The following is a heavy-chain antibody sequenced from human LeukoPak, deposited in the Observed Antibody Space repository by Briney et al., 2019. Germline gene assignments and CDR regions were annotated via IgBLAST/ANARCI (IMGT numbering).Heavy chain of an antibody. J-gene: IGHJ4*02. D-gene: IGHD1/OR15-1a*01. V-gene: IGHV4-59*01. CDR2: IYYTGGT. CDR3: AGDRRWTNDWVFDY. CDR1: GGSIGTYY. Sequence: SETLSLTCTVSGGSIGTYYWSWIRQPPGKGLEWIGYIYYTGGTDYNPSLKSRVTISLDTSKNQFSLRLSSVTAADTAVYYCAGDRRWTNDWVFDYWGQGTLVTVSS.